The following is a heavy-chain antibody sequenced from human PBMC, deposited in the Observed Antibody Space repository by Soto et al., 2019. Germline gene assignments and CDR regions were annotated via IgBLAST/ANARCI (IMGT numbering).Heavy chain of an antibody. CDR3: ARVAAAGYYYYYYGMDV. V-gene: IGHV1-69*06. CDR1: GGTFSSYA. D-gene: IGHD6-13*01. CDR2: IIPIFGTA. J-gene: IGHJ6*02. Sequence: SVKVSCKASGGTFSSYAISWVRQAPGQGLEWMGGIIPIFGTANYAQKFQGRVTITADKSTSTAYMELSSLRSEDTAVYYCARVAAAGYYYYYYGMDVWGQGTTVTV.